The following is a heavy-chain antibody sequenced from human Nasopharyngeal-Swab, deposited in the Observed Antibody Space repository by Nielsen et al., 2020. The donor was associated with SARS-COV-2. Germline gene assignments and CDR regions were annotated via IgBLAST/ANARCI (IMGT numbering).Heavy chain of an antibody. D-gene: IGHD6-13*01. CDR3: ARWKGIAAAWDY. Sequence: WIRQPPGKGLAWIGSIYYSGSTYYTPSLKSRVTISVDTSKNQFSLKLSSVTAADTAVYYCARWKGIAAAWDYWGQGTLVTVSS. V-gene: IGHV4-39*01. J-gene: IGHJ4*02. CDR2: IYYSGST.